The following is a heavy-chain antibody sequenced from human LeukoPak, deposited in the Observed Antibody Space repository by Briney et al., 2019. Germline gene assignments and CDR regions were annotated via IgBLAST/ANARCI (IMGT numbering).Heavy chain of an antibody. J-gene: IGHJ3*02. CDR2: ISSSSYI. V-gene: IGHV3-21*04. CDR3: AREYQPDDAFDI. Sequence: GGTLRLSCAASGFTFSSYSMNWVRQAPGKGLEWVSSISSSSYIYYADSVKGRFTISRDNSKNTLYLQMNSLRAEDTAVYYCAREYQPDDAFDIWGQGTMVTVSS. CDR1: GFTFSSYS.